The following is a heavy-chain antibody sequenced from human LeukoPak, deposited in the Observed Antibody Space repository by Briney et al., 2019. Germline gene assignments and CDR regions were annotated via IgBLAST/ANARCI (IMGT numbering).Heavy chain of an antibody. J-gene: IGHJ4*02. D-gene: IGHD5-24*01. CDR3: ARQRWLHPFDY. CDR2: IYYSGST. Sequence: SETLSVTCTVSGGSISSYYWSWIRQPPGKGLEWIGYIYYSGSTNYNPSLKSRVTISVDTSKNQFSLKLSSVTAADTAVYYCARQRWLHPFDYWGQGTLVTVSS. CDR1: GGSISSYY. V-gene: IGHV4-59*12.